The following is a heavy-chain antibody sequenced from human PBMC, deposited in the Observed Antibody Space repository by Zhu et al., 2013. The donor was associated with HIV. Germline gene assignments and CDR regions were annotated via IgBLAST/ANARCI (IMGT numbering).Heavy chain of an antibody. CDR3: AKDTSCGSGPFDY. D-gene: IGHD2-21*01. CDR1: GFTFDDYA. Sequence: EVQLVESGGGLVQPGRSLRLSCAASGFTFDDYAMHWVRQAPGKGLEWVSGISWNSGSIGYADSVKGRFTISRDNAKNSLYLQMNSLRAEDTALYYCAKDTSCGSGPFDYWGQGTLVTVSS. CDR2: ISWNSGSI. J-gene: IGHJ4*02. V-gene: IGHV3-9*01.